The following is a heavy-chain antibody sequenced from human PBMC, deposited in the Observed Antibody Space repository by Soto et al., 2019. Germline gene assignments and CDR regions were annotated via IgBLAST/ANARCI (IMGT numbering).Heavy chain of an antibody. J-gene: IGHJ4*02. D-gene: IGHD2-21*02. V-gene: IGHV2-5*02. CDR1: SFSLATSGVG. CDR3: VRRVTAFDY. Sequence: QITLKESGPTLVKPTQTLTLTCTFSSFSLATSGVGVGWIRQPPGKALEWLALIYWDGDERYSPSLESRLTITQDTSKNQVVLTMTNMDPVDTATYYCVRRVTAFDYWGQGILVTVSS. CDR2: IYWDGDE.